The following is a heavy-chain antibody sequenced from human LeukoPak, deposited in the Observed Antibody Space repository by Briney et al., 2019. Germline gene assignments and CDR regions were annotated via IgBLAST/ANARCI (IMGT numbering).Heavy chain of an antibody. CDR2: IYYSGST. D-gene: IGHD2-2*01. V-gene: IGHV4-59*01. J-gene: IGHJ6*03. CDR1: GGSINSYY. Sequence: SETLSLTCTVSGGSINSYYWSWMRQPPGKGLEWIGYIYYSGSTNYNPSLKSRVTISVDTSKNQFSLKLSSVTTADTAVYYCAIAPGMPPYYYYYYMDVWGKGTTVTVSS. CDR3: AIAPGMPPYYYYYYMDV.